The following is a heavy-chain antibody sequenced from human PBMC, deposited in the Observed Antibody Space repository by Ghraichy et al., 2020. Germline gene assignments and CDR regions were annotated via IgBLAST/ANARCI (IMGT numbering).Heavy chain of an antibody. J-gene: IGHJ6*02. Sequence: GGSLRLSCAASGFTFSSYGMHWVRQAPGKGLEWVAVIWYDGSNKYYADSVKGRFTISRDNSKNTLYLQMNSLRAEDTAVYYCARDRRPTVGMDVWGQGTTVTVSS. D-gene: IGHD1-26*01. CDR2: IWYDGSNK. CDR1: GFTFSSYG. V-gene: IGHV3-33*01. CDR3: ARDRRPTVGMDV.